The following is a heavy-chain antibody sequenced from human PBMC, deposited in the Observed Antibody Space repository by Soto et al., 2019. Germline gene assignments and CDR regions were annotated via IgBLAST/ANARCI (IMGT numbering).Heavy chain of an antibody. V-gene: IGHV4-39*01. J-gene: IGHJ6*02. Sequence: SETLSLTCTVSGGSMSTSDYYWGWIRQTPGKGLEYIGNIDYRGTASYNPSLESRVTISTDTSKNQFSLKLTSVTAADTAVYYCARRGDYGGKRVWHYYYGMDVWGQGPTVT. CDR1: GGSMSTSDYY. CDR3: ARRGDYGGKRVWHYYYGMDV. CDR2: IDYRGTA. D-gene: IGHD4-17*01.